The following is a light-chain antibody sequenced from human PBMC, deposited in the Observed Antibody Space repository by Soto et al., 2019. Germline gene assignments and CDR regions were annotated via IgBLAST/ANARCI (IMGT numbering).Light chain of an antibody. Sequence: QSALTQPASVSGSPGQSISISCTGTSSDVGGYNYVSGYQQHPGKAPKFMIYEVSNRPSGVSNRFSGSKSGNTASLTISGLQAEDEADYYCSSYTSSSTPWVFGGGTKLTVL. J-gene: IGLJ3*02. CDR1: SSDVGGYNY. V-gene: IGLV2-14*01. CDR3: SSYTSSSTPWV. CDR2: EVS.